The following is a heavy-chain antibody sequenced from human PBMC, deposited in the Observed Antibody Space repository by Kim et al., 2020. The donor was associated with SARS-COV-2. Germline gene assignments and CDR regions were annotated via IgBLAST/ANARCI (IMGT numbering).Heavy chain of an antibody. D-gene: IGHD3-9*01. CDR1: GVTFSSYA. J-gene: IGHJ4*02. CDR3: AKSPNHLRYFDWSHQFSQSEFDY. V-gene: IGHV3-23*01. CDR2: ISGSGGST. Sequence: GGSLRLSCAASGVTFSSYAMSWVRQAPGKGLEWVSAISGSGGSTYYADSVKGRFTISRDNSKNTLYLQMNSLRAEDTAVYYCAKSPNHLRYFDWSHQFSQSEFDYWGQGTLVTVSS.